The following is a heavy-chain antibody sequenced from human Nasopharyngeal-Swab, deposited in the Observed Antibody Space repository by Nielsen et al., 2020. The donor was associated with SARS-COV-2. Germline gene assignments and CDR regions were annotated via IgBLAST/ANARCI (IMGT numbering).Heavy chain of an antibody. CDR3: ARDPTPLNYYYYYYMDV. J-gene: IGHJ6*03. Sequence: PGKGLEWIGYIYCSGSTYYSPSLKSRVTISVDTSKNQFSLKLSSVTAADTAVYYCARDPTPLNYYYYYYMDVWGKGTTVTVSS. V-gene: IGHV4-30-4*01. CDR2: IYCSGST.